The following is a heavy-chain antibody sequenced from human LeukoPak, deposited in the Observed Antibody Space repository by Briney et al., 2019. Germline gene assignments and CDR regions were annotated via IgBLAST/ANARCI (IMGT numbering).Heavy chain of an antibody. CDR3: ARDSQYYYDSSGYKF. J-gene: IGHJ3*01. Sequence: PGGSLRLSCAASGFTFSSYSMNWVRQAPGKGLEWVSSISSSSSYIYYADSVKGRFTISRDNAKNSLYLQMNSLRAEDTAVYYCARDSQYYYDSSGYKFWGQGTMVTASS. V-gene: IGHV3-21*01. CDR1: GFTFSSYS. D-gene: IGHD3-22*01. CDR2: ISSSSSYI.